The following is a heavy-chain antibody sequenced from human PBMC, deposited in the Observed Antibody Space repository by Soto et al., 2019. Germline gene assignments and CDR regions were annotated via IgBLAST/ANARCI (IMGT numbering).Heavy chain of an antibody. V-gene: IGHV1-3*01. CDR3: AFSLGFLVIRS. D-gene: IGHD3-9*01. CDR2: INAGNGNT. Sequence: ASVRVSCKASGYSLTSYAMHWVRQAPGQRLEWMGWINAGNGNTKYSQKFQGRVTITRDTSASTAYMELSSLRSEDTAVYYCAFSLGFLVIRSWGQGTLVTVSS. CDR1: GYSLTSYA. J-gene: IGHJ5*02.